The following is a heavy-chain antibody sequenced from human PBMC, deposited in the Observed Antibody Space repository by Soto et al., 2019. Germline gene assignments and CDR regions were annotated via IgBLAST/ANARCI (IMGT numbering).Heavy chain of an antibody. CDR3: ARERGGGFGDV. CDR2: ITSDGSST. V-gene: IGHV3-74*01. J-gene: IGHJ6*02. CDR1: GFTFSTYY. Sequence: EVQLVESGGGLVQPGGSLRLSCAASGFTFSTYYMNWVRQVPGKGLVWVARITSDGSSTTYADSVKGRFTISRDNAKNTLYLQMNSRRAEDTAVYSCARERGGGFGDVWGQGTTVTVSS. D-gene: IGHD3-10*01.